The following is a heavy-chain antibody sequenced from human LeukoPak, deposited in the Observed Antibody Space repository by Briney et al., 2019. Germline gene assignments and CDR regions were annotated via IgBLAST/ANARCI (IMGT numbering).Heavy chain of an antibody. Sequence: SQTLSLTCTVSGGSISSGGYSWSWIRQHPGKGLEWIGEINHSGSTNYNPSLKSRVTISVDTSKNQFSLKLSSVTAADTAVYYCARSSVITFGGVIAPPGYWGQGTLVTVSS. J-gene: IGHJ4*02. V-gene: IGHV4-30-2*01. CDR1: GGSISSGGYS. CDR3: ARSSVITFGGVIAPPGY. D-gene: IGHD3-16*02. CDR2: INHSGST.